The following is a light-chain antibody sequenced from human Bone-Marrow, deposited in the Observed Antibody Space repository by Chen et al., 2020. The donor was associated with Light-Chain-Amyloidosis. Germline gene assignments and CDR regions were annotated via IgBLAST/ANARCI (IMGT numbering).Light chain of an antibody. CDR2: GNS. J-gene: IGLJ2*01. Sequence: QSVLTPPPSVSGAPGQRVTFSCTGSSSNIGAGFDVHWYQQFPGTAPKLLIYGNSNRPSGVPDRFSGSKSGTSASLAITGLQAEDEADYYCQSFDSSLNVVVLFGGGTKLTVL. CDR1: SSNIGAGFD. CDR3: QSFDSSLNVVVL. V-gene: IGLV1-40*01.